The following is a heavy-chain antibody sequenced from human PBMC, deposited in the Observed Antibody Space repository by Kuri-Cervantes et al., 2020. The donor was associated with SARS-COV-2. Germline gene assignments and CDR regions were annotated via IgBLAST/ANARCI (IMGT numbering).Heavy chain of an antibody. D-gene: IGHD2-2*01. CDR2: IYHSGSS. Sequence: SETLSLTCSVSGYSISSGYYWGWIRQPPGKELEWIGSIYHSGSSYYNPSLKSRVTISVDTSKNQFSLKLSPVTAADTAVYYCASWRRGIVVVPTDRGMDVWGKGTTVTVSS. V-gene: IGHV4-38-2*01. J-gene: IGHJ6*03. CDR1: GYSISSGYY. CDR3: ASWRRGIVVVPTDRGMDV.